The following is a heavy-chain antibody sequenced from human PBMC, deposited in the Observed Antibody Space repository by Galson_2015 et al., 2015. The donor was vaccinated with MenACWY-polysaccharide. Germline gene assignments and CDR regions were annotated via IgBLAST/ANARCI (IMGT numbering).Heavy chain of an antibody. CDR3: VDPLGRGCTGAYGMDA. CDR1: GFTFGGNW. CDR2: INGDASST. J-gene: IGHJ6*02. D-gene: IGHD3-10*01. Sequence: CLRISCAASGFTFGGNWIHWVRHAAGMGLVWVSRINGDASSTAYSYSVKGRFTISRDTAKHPLYLLMNSLRVEDTDVYYCVDPLGRGCTGAYGMDAWGRGTPVTVSS. V-gene: IGHV3-74*01.